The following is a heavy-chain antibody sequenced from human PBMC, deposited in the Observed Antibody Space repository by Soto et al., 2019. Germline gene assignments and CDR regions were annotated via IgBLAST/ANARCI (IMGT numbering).Heavy chain of an antibody. CDR2: ISYDGTNK. J-gene: IGHJ4*02. V-gene: IGHV3-30*18. CDR3: AKSARRFDFWSGYQYYFDY. CDR1: GFTFSSYG. D-gene: IGHD3-3*01. Sequence: QVQLVESGGGVVQAGRSLRLSCAASGFTFSSYGMHWVRQAPGKGLEWVAIISYDGTNKYYADSVKGRFTISRDNSKNTLYLQMNSLRPEDTAVYYCAKSARRFDFWSGYQYYFDYWGQGTLVTVSS.